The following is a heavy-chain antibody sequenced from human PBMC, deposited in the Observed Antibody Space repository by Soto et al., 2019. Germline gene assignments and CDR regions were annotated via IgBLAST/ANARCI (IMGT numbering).Heavy chain of an antibody. Sequence: PSETLSLTCAVYGGSFSGYYWSWIRQPPGKGLEWIGEINHSGSTNYNPSLKSRVTISVDTSKNQFSLKLSSVTAADTAVYYCARELYYYDSSGYYYGYAFDIWGQGTMVTVSS. D-gene: IGHD3-22*01. CDR3: ARELYYYDSSGYYYGYAFDI. CDR1: GGSFSGYY. J-gene: IGHJ3*02. V-gene: IGHV4-34*01. CDR2: INHSGST.